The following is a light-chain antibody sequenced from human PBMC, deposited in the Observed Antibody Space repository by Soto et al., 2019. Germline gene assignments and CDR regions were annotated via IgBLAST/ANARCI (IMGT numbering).Light chain of an antibody. V-gene: IGLV2-23*01. Sequence: QSALTQPASLXXSPXXXXTISCTGTSSDVGSYNLVSWYQQHPGKAPKLMIYEGTKRPSGVSNRFSGSKSGNTASLTISGLQAEDEADYYCCSYARTSTLLFGGGTKLTVL. CDR1: SSDVGSYNL. J-gene: IGLJ2*01. CDR2: EGT. CDR3: CSYARTSTLL.